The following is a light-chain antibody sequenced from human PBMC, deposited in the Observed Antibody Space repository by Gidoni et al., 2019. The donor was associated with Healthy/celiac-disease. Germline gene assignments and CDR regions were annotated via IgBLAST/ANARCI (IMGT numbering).Light chain of an antibody. J-gene: IGKJ1*01. CDR1: QSVSSN. CDR3: QQYNNWPPWT. CDR2: GAS. Sequence: EIVMTQSPATLSVSPGERATLSCRASQSVSSNLAWYQQKPGQAPRLLLYGASTRATVIPARFSGSGSGTEFTLTISSLQSEDFAVYYCQQYNNWPPWTFGQXTKVEIK. V-gene: IGKV3-15*01.